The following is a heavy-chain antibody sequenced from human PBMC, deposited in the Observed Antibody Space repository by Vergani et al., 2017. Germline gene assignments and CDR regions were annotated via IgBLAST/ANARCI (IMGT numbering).Heavy chain of an antibody. Sequence: QVQLQESVPGLVKPSQTLSLTCTVSGDSLSSSDHYWSWIRQRSDKGLEWVGHIFRSGTTYYNPSLTSRLIMSVDTSKNQFSLKLTSVTAAYTAMSYCARENVVIARIFDFWGQGTLVTVSS. CDR3: ARENVVIARIFDF. CDR1: GDSLSSSDHY. J-gene: IGHJ4*02. V-gene: IGHV4-31*03. CDR2: IFRSGTT. D-gene: IGHD2-21*01.